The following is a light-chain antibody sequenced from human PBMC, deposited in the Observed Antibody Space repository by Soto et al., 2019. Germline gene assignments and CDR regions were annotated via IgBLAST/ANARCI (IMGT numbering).Light chain of an antibody. Sequence: DIQMTQSPSTLSASVGDRVTITCRASQSISSWLAWYQQKTGKAPKILIYDASSLESGVPSRFSGSRSGTDFTLTISSLQPEDFETYYCHQSYTIPFTFGQGTRLEIK. J-gene: IGKJ5*01. V-gene: IGKV1-5*01. CDR3: HQSYTIPFT. CDR2: DAS. CDR1: QSISSW.